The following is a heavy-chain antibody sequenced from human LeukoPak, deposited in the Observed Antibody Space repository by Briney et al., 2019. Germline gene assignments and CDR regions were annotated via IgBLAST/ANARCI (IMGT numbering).Heavy chain of an antibody. CDR2: IKQGGSEK. CDR1: GFTFSSYW. V-gene: IGHV3-7*01. D-gene: IGHD3-9*01. J-gene: IGHJ6*03. Sequence: PGGSLRLSCAASGFTFSSYWMSWVRQAPGKGLEWVANIKQGGSEKYYVDSVKGRFTISRDNAKNSLYLQMNSLRAEDTAVYYCARVKYDILTSVHYIDVWGKGTTVTVSS. CDR3: ARVKYDILTSVHYIDV.